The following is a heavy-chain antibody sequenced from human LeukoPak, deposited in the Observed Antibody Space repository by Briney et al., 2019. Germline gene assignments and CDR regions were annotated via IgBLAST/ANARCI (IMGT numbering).Heavy chain of an antibody. D-gene: IGHD6-19*01. Sequence: SETLSLTCTVSSGSISSYYWSWIRQPPGKGLEWIGYIYYSGSTNYNPSLKSRVTISVDTSKNQFSLKLSSVTAADTAVYYCARQGYSSGYIDYWGQGTLVTVSS. V-gene: IGHV4-59*08. J-gene: IGHJ4*02. CDR1: SGSISSYY. CDR3: ARQGYSSGYIDY. CDR2: IYYSGST.